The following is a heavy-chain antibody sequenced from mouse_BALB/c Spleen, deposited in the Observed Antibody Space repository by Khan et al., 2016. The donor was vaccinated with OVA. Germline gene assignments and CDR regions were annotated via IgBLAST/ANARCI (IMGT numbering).Heavy chain of an antibody. CDR3: TRDRIDY. J-gene: IGHJ2*01. CDR2: INPTSGYT. V-gene: IGHV1-7*01. Sequence: VELVESGAELAKPGASVKMSCKASGYTFTTYWMHWVKQRPGQGLEWIGYINPTSGYTDYNETFKDRATLSADKSSSTAYMQLSSLTSEDSAVYYCTRDRIDYWGQGTTLKVSS. CDR1: GYTFTTYW.